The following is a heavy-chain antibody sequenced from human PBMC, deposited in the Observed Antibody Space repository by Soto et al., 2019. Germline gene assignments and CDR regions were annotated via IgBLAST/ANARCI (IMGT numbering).Heavy chain of an antibody. D-gene: IGHD6-19*01. J-gene: IGHJ4*02. V-gene: IGHV4-4*02. CDR2: IFHSGST. CDR3: ARVITWPLAGAFDY. CDR1: GGSISSTNW. Sequence: QVQLQESGPGLVKPSGTLSLTCAVSGGSISSTNWWNWVRQPPGKGLEWIGEIFHSGSTNYNPSLKSRVTISIDKSQNQFSLKLSSVTAADTAVYYCARVITWPLAGAFDYWGQGILVTVSS.